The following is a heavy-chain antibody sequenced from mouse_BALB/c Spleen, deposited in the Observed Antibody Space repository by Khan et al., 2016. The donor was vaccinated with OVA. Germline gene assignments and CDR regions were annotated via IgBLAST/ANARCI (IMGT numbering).Heavy chain of an antibody. CDR3: TRHGYVAWFSY. J-gene: IGHJ3*01. CDR1: GYSFTSYY. V-gene: IGHV1S135*01. Sequence: VQLQQSGPELMKPGASVKISCKASGYSFTSYYIHWVMQSHGTSLEWIGYIDPFSGGTTYDQKFKGKATLTVDKSSSTAYTHLTNLTSEDSAVYYGTRHGYVAWFSYWGQGTLVTVSA. CDR2: IDPFSGGT. D-gene: IGHD2-2*01.